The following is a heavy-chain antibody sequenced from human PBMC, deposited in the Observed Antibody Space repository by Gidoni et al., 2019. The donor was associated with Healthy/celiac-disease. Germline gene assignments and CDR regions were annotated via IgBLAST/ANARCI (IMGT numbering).Heavy chain of an antibody. Sequence: QVQLQESGPGLVKPSQTLSLTCTVSGGPISRGRYYWSWIRQHPGKGLEWIGYIYYSGSTYYNPSLKSRVTISVDTSKNQFSLKLSSVTAADTAVYYCARAKDIVVVPAAITYWYFDLWGRGTLVTVSS. V-gene: IGHV4-31*03. CDR3: ARAKDIVVVPAAITYWYFDL. D-gene: IGHD2-2*01. CDR2: IYYSGST. J-gene: IGHJ2*01. CDR1: GGPISRGRYY.